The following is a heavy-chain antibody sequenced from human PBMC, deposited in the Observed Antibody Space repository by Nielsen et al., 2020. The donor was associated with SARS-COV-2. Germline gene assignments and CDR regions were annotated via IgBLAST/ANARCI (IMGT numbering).Heavy chain of an antibody. D-gene: IGHD6-6*01. CDR3: ARVEDSTTLGNAFDI. CDR1: GGSISSGDYY. V-gene: IGHV4-30-4*01. Sequence: SETLSLTCTVSGGSISSGDYYWSWIRQPPGKGLEWIGNIYYSGSTYYNPSLKSRVTISVDTSKNQFSLKVNSVTAADTAVYYCARVEDSTTLGNAFDIWGQGTMVTVSS. CDR2: IYYSGST. J-gene: IGHJ3*02.